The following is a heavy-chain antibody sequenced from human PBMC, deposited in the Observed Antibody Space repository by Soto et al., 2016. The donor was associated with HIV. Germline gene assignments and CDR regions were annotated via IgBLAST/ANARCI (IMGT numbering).Heavy chain of an antibody. Sequence: EVQLLESGGGLVQPGGSLRLSCAASGFTFSSYAMSWVXQAPGKGLEWVSAISGSGGSTYYADSVKGRFTISRDNSKNTLYLQMNSLRAEDTAVYYCAKDYCSGGSCYYGMDVWGQGTTVTVSS. CDR3: AKDYCSGGSCYYGMDV. V-gene: IGHV3-23*01. CDR2: ISGSGGST. CDR1: GFTFSSYA. D-gene: IGHD2-15*01. J-gene: IGHJ6*02.